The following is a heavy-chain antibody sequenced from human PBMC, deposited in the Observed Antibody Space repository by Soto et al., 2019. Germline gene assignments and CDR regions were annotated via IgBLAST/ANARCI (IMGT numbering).Heavy chain of an antibody. D-gene: IGHD6-19*01. V-gene: IGHV4-59*01. CDR3: ARSVAVPGAHIDY. Sequence: SETLSLTCILSGGSLSGSYCSWIRQSPGKGREWLGYVYYTGSTNYSPSLRRRVSISVDTSKNEFSLRLSSVTAADTAVYFCARSVAVPGAHIDYWGQGTQVTVSS. CDR2: VYYTGST. J-gene: IGHJ4*02. CDR1: GGSLSGSY.